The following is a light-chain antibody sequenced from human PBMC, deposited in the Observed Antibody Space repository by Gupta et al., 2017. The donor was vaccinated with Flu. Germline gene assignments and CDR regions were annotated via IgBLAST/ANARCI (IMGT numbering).Light chain of an antibody. CDR3: SAYTNTNNLVV. CDR2: EVT. Sequence: QSPLTHPASVSGSPGQSITISCTGTSSDLGSYNYVSWYQQHPGKAPKLMIFEVTTRPSGVSNRFSGSKSGNTASLTISGLQAEDEADYYCSAYTNTNNLVVFGGGTKLTVL. CDR1: SSDLGSYNY. J-gene: IGLJ2*01. V-gene: IGLV2-14*01.